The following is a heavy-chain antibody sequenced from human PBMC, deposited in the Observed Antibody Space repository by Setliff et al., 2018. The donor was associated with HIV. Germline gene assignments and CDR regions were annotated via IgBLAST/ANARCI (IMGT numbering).Heavy chain of an antibody. D-gene: IGHD6-6*01. CDR3: AREGQIAARALDY. CDR1: GGSISSSNW. Sequence: SETLSLTCTVSGGSISSSNWWSWVRQPPGKGLEWIGEIYHSGSTNYNPSLKSRVTISVDTSKNQFSLKLSSVTAADTAVYYCAREGQIAARALDYWGQGTLVTVSS. CDR2: IYHSGST. V-gene: IGHV4-4*02. J-gene: IGHJ4*02.